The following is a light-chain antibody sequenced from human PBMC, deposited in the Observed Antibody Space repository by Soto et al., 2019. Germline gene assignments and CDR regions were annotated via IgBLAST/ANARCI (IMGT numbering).Light chain of an antibody. CDR1: QSVSSN. CDR2: DAS. CDR3: QQYNSWPLT. V-gene: IGKV3-15*01. Sequence: ERVMTQSPATLSVSPGERATLSCRASQSVSSNLAWYQQRPGQAPRLLIYDASTRATGIPARFSGSGSGTEFTLAISSLQSEDFAVYYCQQYNSWPLTFGQGTKVDIK. J-gene: IGKJ1*01.